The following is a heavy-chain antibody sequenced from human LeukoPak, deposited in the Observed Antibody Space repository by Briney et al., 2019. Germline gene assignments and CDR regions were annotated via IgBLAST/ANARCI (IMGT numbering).Heavy chain of an antibody. D-gene: IGHD2-15*01. J-gene: IGHJ4*02. Sequence: ASVKVSCKASGYTFTDYYIHWVRQAPGQGLEWMGWINPNNGGPNYAQKFQGRVTMTRDTSISTAYMELSRLRSDDTAVYYCARDVGRYCSGGSCRYPDYWGQGTLVTVSS. CDR1: GYTFTDYY. CDR2: INPNNGGP. CDR3: ARDVGRYCSGGSCRYPDY. V-gene: IGHV1-2*02.